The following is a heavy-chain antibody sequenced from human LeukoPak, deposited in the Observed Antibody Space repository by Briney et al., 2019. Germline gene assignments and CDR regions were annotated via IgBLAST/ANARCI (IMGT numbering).Heavy chain of an antibody. D-gene: IGHD4-17*01. CDR2: IKSDGTKE. Sequence: QAGGSLRLSCAASGFIFSNFWMAWVRPAPGKGLEWVANIKSDGTKEYYVDSVRGRFTISRDNGKNSLYLQMNSLTADDTAVYYCVRDPHYGDFDYWGQGTLVTVSS. CDR3: VRDPHYGDFDY. V-gene: IGHV3-7*03. J-gene: IGHJ4*02. CDR1: GFIFSNFW.